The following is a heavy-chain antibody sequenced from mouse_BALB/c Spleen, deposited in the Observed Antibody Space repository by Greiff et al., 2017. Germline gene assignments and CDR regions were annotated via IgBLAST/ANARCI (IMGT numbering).Heavy chain of an antibody. CDR1: GYTFTDYA. J-gene: IGHJ2*01. V-gene: IGHV1S137*01. CDR3: ASRGLYFDY. CDR2: ISTYYGDA. Sequence: VQLQQSGAELVRPGVSVKISCKGSGYTFTDYAMHWVKQSHAKSLEWIGVISTYYGDASYNQKFKGKATMTVDKSSSTAYMELARLTSEDSAIYYCASRGLYFDYWDQGTTLTFSS.